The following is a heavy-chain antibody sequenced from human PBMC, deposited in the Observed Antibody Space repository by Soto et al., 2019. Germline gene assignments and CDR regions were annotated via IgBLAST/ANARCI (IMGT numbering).Heavy chain of an antibody. CDR2: INPNSGGT. J-gene: IGHJ5*02. CDR3: AREGDPYCSSTSCYWFDP. D-gene: IGHD2-2*01. Sequence: GASVKVSCKASGYTFTGYYMHWVRQAPGQGLEWMGWINPNSGGTNHAQKFQGWVTMTRDTSISTAYMELSRLRSDDTAVYYCAREGDPYCSSTSCYWFDPWGQGTLVTVSS. CDR1: GYTFTGYY. V-gene: IGHV1-2*04.